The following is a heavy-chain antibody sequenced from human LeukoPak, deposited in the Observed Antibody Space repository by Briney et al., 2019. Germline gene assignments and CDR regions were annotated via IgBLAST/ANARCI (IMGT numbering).Heavy chain of an antibody. D-gene: IGHD3-22*01. J-gene: IGHJ5*02. CDR2: IYYSGST. CDR3: ARQHTMIVPFDP. Sequence: SETLSLTCTVVGGSISSYYWSWLRQRPGKGLEWVGYIYYSGSTNYHPSLKSRVTISVDTSKNQFSLKLSSVTAADTAVYYCARQHTMIVPFDPWGEGSLVTVSS. CDR1: GGSISSYY. V-gene: IGHV4-59*08.